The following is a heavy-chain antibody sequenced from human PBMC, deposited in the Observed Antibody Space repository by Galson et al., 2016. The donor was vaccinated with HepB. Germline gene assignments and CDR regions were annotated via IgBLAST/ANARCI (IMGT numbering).Heavy chain of an antibody. V-gene: IGHV1-69*06. Sequence: SVKVSCKASGGTFSSYVINWVRQAPGQGLEWMGGIVPMFGEANYAQKFQGRVTITADISTRTASMELRRLRSEDTDVYYCAKTYYYDSSGYDREDSYYYGMDVWGQGTTVTVS. CDR1: GGTFSSYV. J-gene: IGHJ6*02. CDR3: AKTYYYDSSGYDREDSYYYGMDV. D-gene: IGHD3-22*01. CDR2: IVPMFGEA.